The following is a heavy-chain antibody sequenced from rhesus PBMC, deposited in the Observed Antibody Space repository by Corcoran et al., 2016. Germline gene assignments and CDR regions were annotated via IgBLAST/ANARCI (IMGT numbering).Heavy chain of an antibody. J-gene: IGHJ4*01. CDR2: IYGSGGGT. CDR3: ARDGYGYYFDY. Sequence: QVQLQESGPGLVKPSETLSLTCAVSGGSISDDYYWSWIRQPPGKGLEWIGYIYGSGGGTNYNPSLKNQVTISIDTSRNQFALKLRSVTAADTAVYCCARDGYGYYFDYWGQGVLVTVSS. CDR1: GGSISDDYY. V-gene: IGHV4-106*01. D-gene: IGHD3-9*01.